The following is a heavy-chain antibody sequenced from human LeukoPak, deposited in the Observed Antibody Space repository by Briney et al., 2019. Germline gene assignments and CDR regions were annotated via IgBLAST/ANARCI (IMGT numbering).Heavy chain of an antibody. V-gene: IGHV3-48*02. CDR3: ATDQRYAFDY. CDR2: IRTTAEGSKYA. D-gene: IGHD3-9*01. Sequence: GGSQRLSCATSGFSFTDYPMNWVRQATGKAVVGISNIRTTAEGSKYAYYADSVKGRVTISRDNGKNTLYLHMNSLRDDDTAVYYCATDQRYAFDYWGQGILVTVPS. J-gene: IGHJ4*02. CDR1: GFSFTDYP.